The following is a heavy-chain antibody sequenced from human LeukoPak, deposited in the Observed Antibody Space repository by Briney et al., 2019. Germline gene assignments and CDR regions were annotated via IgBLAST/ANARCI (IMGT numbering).Heavy chain of an antibody. CDR1: GGSVSSGGSY. CDR2: IYVSGFT. V-gene: IGHV4-31*03. CDR3: ARGGFFGSGSLFDS. J-gene: IGHJ4*02. Sequence: SETLSLTCSVSGGSVSSGGSYWTWIRQRPGKGLEWIGYIYVSGFTFYSPSLKTRFFISLDTSENQVSLKVNSVTAADTAVYYCARGGFFGSGSLFDSWGQGTLVTVSS. D-gene: IGHD3-10*01.